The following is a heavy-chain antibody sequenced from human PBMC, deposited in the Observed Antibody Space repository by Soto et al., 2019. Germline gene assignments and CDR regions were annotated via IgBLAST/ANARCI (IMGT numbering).Heavy chain of an antibody. D-gene: IGHD6-6*01. CDR3: ARSPLASSPSRFDP. J-gene: IGHJ5*02. CDR2: ISGYTGNT. V-gene: IGHV1-18*04. Sequence: ASVKVSCKASGYRFSGYGISWARLAPGQGLEWMGWISGYTGNTQYSQKFQGRVTMTADTSTSTAFMELRSLGSDDTAVYFCARSPLASSPSRFDPWGPGTLVTVSS. CDR1: GYRFSGYG.